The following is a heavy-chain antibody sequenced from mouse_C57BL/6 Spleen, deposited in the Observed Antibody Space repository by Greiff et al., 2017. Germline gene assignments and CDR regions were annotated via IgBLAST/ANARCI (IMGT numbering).Heavy chain of an antibody. V-gene: IGHV1-62-2*01. CDR3: ARHQGGPFITTVVDYYYAMDY. Sequence: QVQLKQSGAELVKPGASVKLSCKASGYTFTEYTIHWVKQRSGQGLEWIGWFYPGSGSIKYNEKFKDKATLTADKSSSTVYMELSRLTSEDSAVYFCARHQGGPFITTVVDYYYAMDYWGQGTSVTVSS. CDR2: FYPGSGSI. J-gene: IGHJ4*01. CDR1: GYTFTEYT. D-gene: IGHD1-1*01.